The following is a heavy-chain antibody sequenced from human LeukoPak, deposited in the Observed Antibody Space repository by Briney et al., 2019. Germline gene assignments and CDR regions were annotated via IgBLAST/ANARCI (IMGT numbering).Heavy chain of an antibody. D-gene: IGHD4-17*01. CDR1: GFTLSSNY. CDR3: ARDKGDYVFDY. V-gene: IGHV3-53*01. Sequence: GGSLRLSCAASGFTLSSNYMNWVRQAPGKGLEWVSVIYSGGSTYYADSVKGRFTISRDNSKNTLYLQMNSLRAEDTAVYYCARDKGDYVFDYWGQGTLVTVSS. J-gene: IGHJ4*02. CDR2: IYSGGST.